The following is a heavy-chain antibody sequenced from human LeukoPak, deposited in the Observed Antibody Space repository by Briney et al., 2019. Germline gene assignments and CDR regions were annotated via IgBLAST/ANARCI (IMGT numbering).Heavy chain of an antibody. CDR1: GGSFSGYY. Sequence: SETLSLTCAVYGGSFSGYYWSWIRQPAGKGLEWIGRIYTSGSTNYNPSLKSRVTISVDTSKNQFSLKLSSVTAADTAVYYCAREDDILGYWGQGTLVTVSS. D-gene: IGHD3-9*01. J-gene: IGHJ4*02. V-gene: IGHV4-4*07. CDR2: IYTSGST. CDR3: AREDDILGY.